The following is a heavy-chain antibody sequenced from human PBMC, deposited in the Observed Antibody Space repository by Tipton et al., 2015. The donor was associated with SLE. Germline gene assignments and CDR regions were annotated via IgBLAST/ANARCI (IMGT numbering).Heavy chain of an antibody. CDR2: IDSNGGST. V-gene: IGHV3-64*02. CDR1: GFSFSNYA. D-gene: IGHD4-17*01. CDR3: AKDLGHDYGDPGYFDY. J-gene: IGHJ4*02. Sequence: GSLRLSCAASGFSFSNYAFHWVRQVPGKGLEYVSAIDSNGGSTYYADSVKGRFTISRDNSKNTLYLQMNSLRAEDTAVYYCAKDLGHDYGDPGYFDYWGRGTLVTVSS.